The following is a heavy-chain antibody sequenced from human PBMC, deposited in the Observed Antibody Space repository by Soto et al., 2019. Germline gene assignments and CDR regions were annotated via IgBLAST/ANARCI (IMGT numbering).Heavy chain of an antibody. CDR1: GGSFSGFN. D-gene: IGHD2-15*01. CDR2: INHSGST. CDR3: AREAYYCSGGNCYSLADY. Sequence: KPSETLSLTCAVFGGSFSGFNWTWIRQPPGKGLEWIGEINHSGSTNYNPSLKSRVTISVDTSKNQFSLKLSSVTAADTAVYYCAREAYYCSGGNCYSLADYWGQGTLVTVSS. J-gene: IGHJ4*02. V-gene: IGHV4-34*01.